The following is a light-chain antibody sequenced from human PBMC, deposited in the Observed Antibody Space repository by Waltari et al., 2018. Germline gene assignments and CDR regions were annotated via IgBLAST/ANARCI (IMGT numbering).Light chain of an antibody. V-gene: IGLV2-14*03. CDR1: RSDVGGYNY. CDR3: SSYTSSSTLLYV. CDR2: DVS. J-gene: IGLJ1*01. Sequence: QSALTQPASVSGSPGQSITISCTGTRSDVGGYNYVPWYQQHPGKAPKLMIYDVSNRPSGGSNRFSGSKSGNTASLTISGLQAEDEADYYCSSYTSSSTLLYVFGTGTKVTVL.